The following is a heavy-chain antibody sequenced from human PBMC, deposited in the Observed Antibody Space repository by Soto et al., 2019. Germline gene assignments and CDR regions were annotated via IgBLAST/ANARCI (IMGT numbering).Heavy chain of an antibody. CDR3: ARGGDYGDYNFYYYYYMDV. Sequence: GGSLRLSCAASGFSFPSYAMSWIRQAPGKGLEWVAAITGGGDSTFYADSVKGRCTISRDNAKNTLYLQMNSLRAGDTAVYYCARGGDYGDYNFYYYYYMDVWGKGTTVTVSS. CDR2: ITGGGDST. D-gene: IGHD4-17*01. CDR1: GFSFPSYA. J-gene: IGHJ6*03. V-gene: IGHV3-23*01.